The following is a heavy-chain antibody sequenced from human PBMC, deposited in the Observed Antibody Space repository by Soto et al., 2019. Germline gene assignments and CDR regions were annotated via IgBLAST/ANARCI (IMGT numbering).Heavy chain of an antibody. CDR1: GYTLTELS. CDR2: FDPEDGET. D-gene: IGHD3-22*01. J-gene: IGHJ6*02. V-gene: IGHV1-24*01. CDR3: ATDLSTYYYDSSGYWFGGMDV. Sequence: QVQLVQSGAEVKKPGASVEVSCKVSGYTLTELSMHWVRQAPGKGLEWMGGFDPEDGETIYAQKFQGRVTMTEDTSTDTAYMELSSLRSEDTAVYYCATDLSTYYYDSSGYWFGGMDVWGQGTTVTVSS.